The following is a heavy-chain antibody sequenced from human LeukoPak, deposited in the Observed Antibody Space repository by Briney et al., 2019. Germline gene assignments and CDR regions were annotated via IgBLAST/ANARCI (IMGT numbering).Heavy chain of an antibody. CDR1: GFTFSSYA. V-gene: IGHV3-23*01. J-gene: IGHJ4*02. CDR3: VRDVGGIYYVFGY. Sequence: GGSLRLSCAASGFTFSSYAMSWVRQTPWKGLEWVSSISGGSITFYADSVKGRFTISRDNSKNMMYLQMNSLRAEDTAVYYCVRDVGGIYYVFGYWGQGTLVTVSS. CDR2: ISGGSIT. D-gene: IGHD1-26*01.